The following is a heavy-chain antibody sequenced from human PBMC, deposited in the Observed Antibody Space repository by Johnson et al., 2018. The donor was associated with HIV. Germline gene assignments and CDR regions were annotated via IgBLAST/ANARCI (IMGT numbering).Heavy chain of an antibody. CDR2: IRYDGSNK. D-gene: IGHD4-17*01. V-gene: IGHV3-30*02. J-gene: IGHJ3*02. CDR1: GFTFSSYG. Sequence: QVQLVESGGGVVQPGGSLRLSCAASGFTFSSYGMHWVRQAPGKGLEWVAFIRYDGSNKYYADSVKGRFTISRDNSKNTLYLQLNSLRAEDTAVYSCAKDPDYGDAFDIWGQVTMGTVSS. CDR3: AKDPDYGDAFDI.